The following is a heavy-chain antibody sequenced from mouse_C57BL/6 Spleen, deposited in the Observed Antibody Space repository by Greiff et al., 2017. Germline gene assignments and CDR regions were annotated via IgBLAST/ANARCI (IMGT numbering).Heavy chain of an antibody. CDR2: IYPGDGDT. CDR3: ARTVTPYYLDY. CDR1: GYAFSSSW. J-gene: IGHJ2*01. D-gene: IGHD2-2*01. Sequence: VMLVESGPELVKPGASVKISCKASGYAFSSSWMNWVKQRPGKGLEWIGRIYPGDGDTNYNGKFKGQATLTADKSSSTAYMQLSSLTSEDSAVYFCARTVTPYYLDYWGQGTTLTVSS. V-gene: IGHV1-82*01.